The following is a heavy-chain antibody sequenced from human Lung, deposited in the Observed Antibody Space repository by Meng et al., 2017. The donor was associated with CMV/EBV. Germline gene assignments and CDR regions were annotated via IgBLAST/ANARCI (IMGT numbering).Heavy chain of an antibody. J-gene: IGHJ4*02. V-gene: IGHV3-21*01. CDR2: ISSSSSYI. Sequence: GESLKISCAASGFTFSSYSMNWVRQAPGKGLEWVSSISSSSSYIYYADSVKGRFTISRDNAKNSLYLQMNSLRAEDTAVYYCAWTMIVGYAYWGQGTRVTVSS. D-gene: IGHD3-22*01. CDR1: GFTFSSYS. CDR3: AWTMIVGYAY.